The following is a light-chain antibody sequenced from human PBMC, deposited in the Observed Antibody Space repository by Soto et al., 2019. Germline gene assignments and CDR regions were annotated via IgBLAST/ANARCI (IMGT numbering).Light chain of an antibody. J-gene: IGKJ4*01. CDR3: QQYYVYPLT. CDR1: QSVGTW. CDR2: DAS. V-gene: IGKV1-5*01. Sequence: DVQMTQSPSTLSASIGDRVFITCRASQSVGTWLAWYQQKPVKAPDLLIYDASNLESGVPSRFSGSGSGTEFTLTINGLQPADFATYYCQQYYVYPLTFGGGTKVEIE.